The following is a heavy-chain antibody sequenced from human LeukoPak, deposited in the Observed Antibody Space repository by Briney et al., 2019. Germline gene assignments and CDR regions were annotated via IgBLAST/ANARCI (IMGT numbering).Heavy chain of an antibody. D-gene: IGHD6-13*01. CDR2: IIPILGIA. V-gene: IGHV1-69*04. J-gene: IGHJ6*02. Sequence: ASVKVSCKASGGTFSSYAISWVRQAPGQGLEWMGRIIPILGIANYAQKFQGRVTITADKSTSTAYMELSSLRSEDTAVYYCASGVSNYYYYYGMDVWGQGTTVTVSS. CDR1: GGTFSSYA. CDR3: ASGVSNYYYYYGMDV.